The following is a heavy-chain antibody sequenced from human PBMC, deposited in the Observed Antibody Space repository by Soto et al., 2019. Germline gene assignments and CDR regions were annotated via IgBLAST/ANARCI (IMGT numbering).Heavy chain of an antibody. CDR3: ARDGYSGRSDGFDI. J-gene: IGHJ3*02. CDR2: ISYDGNRE. Sequence: QMHLVESGGGVVQPGGSLILSCAASGFTFGAYTMHWVRQAPGKGLEWVTDISYDGNRERYTDPVKGRFAVSRDNPKSTVYLQMNSLRPEDTAVYYCARDGYSGRSDGFDIWGQGTLVTVSS. D-gene: IGHD1-26*01. CDR1: GFTFGAYT. V-gene: IGHV3-30*09.